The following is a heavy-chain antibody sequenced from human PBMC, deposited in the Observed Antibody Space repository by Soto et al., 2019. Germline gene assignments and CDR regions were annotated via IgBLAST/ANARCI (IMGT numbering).Heavy chain of an antibody. CDR2: IYSGGST. Sequence: GGSLRLSCAASGFTVSSNYMSWVRQAPGKGLEWVSVIYSGGSTYYADSVKGRFTISRDNSKNTLYLQMNSLRAEDTAVYYCVREQWLSTRAEYFQHWGQGTLVTVSS. V-gene: IGHV3-66*01. D-gene: IGHD6-19*01. J-gene: IGHJ1*01. CDR3: VREQWLSTRAEYFQH. CDR1: GFTVSSNY.